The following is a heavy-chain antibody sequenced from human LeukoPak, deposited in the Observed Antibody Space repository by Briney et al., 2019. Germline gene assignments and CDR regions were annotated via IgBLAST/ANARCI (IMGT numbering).Heavy chain of an antibody. CDR3: AKDIYSGTTVSSYGMDV. D-gene: IGHD4-17*01. CDR2: ISYDGSNN. Sequence: GGPLRLSCAASGFAVTRSYMHWVRQAPGKGLEWVSIISYDGSNNFYADSVKGRFTISRDNSKNTLYLQMNSLRAEDTAVYYCAKDIYSGTTVSSYGMDVWGQGTTVTVSS. CDR1: GFAVTRSY. J-gene: IGHJ6*02. V-gene: IGHV3-30*18.